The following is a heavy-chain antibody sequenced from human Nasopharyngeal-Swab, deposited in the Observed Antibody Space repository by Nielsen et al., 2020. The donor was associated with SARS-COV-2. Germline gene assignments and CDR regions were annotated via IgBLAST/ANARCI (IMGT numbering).Heavy chain of an antibody. V-gene: IGHV3-66*01. Sequence: WIRQPPGKGLEWVSVIYSGGSTYYADSVKGRFTISRDNSKNTLYLQMNSLRAEDTAVYYCARRYGSSWYFGMDVWGQGTTVNVSS. D-gene: IGHD6-13*01. J-gene: IGHJ6*02. CDR3: ARRYGSSWYFGMDV. CDR2: IYSGGST.